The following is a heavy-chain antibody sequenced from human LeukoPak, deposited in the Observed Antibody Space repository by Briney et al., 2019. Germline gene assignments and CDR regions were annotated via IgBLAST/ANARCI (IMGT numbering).Heavy chain of an antibody. CDR1: GGTFSSYA. D-gene: IGHD3-22*01. CDR2: IIPIFGTA. J-gene: IGHJ4*02. CDR3: ARGEYYYYDSSPLPD. V-gene: IGHV1-69*13. Sequence: GASVKVSCKASGGTFSSYAISWVRQAPGQGLEWMGGIIPIFGTANYAQKFQGRVTITADESTSTAYMELSSPRSEDTAVYYCARGEYYYYDSSPLPDWGQGTLVTVSS.